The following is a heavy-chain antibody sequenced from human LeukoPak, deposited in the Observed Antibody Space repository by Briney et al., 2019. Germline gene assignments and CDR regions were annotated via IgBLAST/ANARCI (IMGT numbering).Heavy chain of an antibody. CDR1: GGSMSSYQ. Sequence: SETLSFTCTVSGGSMSSYQWSWIRQPPGKGLEWIGYVYYSGSTNYNPSLKSRVTLSIDTSKNQFSLKLSSVTAADTAVYYCAGDYGSGSYRFDYWGQGTLVTVSS. J-gene: IGHJ4*02. CDR3: AGDYGSGSYRFDY. V-gene: IGHV4-59*12. D-gene: IGHD3-10*01. CDR2: VYYSGST.